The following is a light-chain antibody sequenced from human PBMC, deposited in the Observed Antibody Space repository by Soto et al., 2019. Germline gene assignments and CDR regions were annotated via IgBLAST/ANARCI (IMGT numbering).Light chain of an antibody. CDR3: SSYTSSNTYV. CDR1: SSDVGSYNR. Sequence: QSVLTQPPSVSGSPGQSVAISCTGTSSDVGSYNRVSWYQQPPGTAPKVMIYEVSNRPSGVPDRFSGSKSGNTASLTISGLQADDDADYYCSSYTSSNTYVFGTGTKVTVL. CDR2: EVS. V-gene: IGLV2-18*02. J-gene: IGLJ1*01.